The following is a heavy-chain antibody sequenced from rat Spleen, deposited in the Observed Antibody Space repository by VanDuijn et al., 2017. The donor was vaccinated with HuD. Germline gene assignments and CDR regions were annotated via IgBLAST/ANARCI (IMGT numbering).Heavy chain of an antibody. CDR2: INTGGGNT. V-gene: IGHV5S13*01. CDR3: ARRHYGYTDYFDY. J-gene: IGHJ2*01. Sequence: EVQLVESDGGLVQPGRSLKLSCAASGFTFSAYYMAWVRQAPTKGLEWVASINTGGGNTYYRGSVKGRFTISRDNAKNTQYLQMDSLRSEDTATYYCARRHYGYTDYFDYWGQGVMVTVSS. D-gene: IGHD1-9*01. CDR1: GFTFSAYY.